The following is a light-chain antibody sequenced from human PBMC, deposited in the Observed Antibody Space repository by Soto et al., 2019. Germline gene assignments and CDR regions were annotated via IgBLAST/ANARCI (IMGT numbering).Light chain of an antibody. Sequence: QSALTEPPSLSTGPGKEVTISCSGSFSNIGNNYVSWYQQLPGTAPKLLIYDNDKRPSGIPDRFSGSKSATSATLVITGLQTGDEADYYCGTWDTGLSFYAFGSGTKVTVL. CDR3: GTWDTGLSFYA. J-gene: IGLJ1*01. CDR1: FSNIGNNY. V-gene: IGLV1-51*01. CDR2: DND.